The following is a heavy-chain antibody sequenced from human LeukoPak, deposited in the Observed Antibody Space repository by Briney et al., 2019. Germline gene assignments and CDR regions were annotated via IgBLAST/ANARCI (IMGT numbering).Heavy chain of an antibody. J-gene: IGHJ4*02. D-gene: IGHD2-15*01. CDR1: GYTLTELS. CDR2: FDPEDAEV. Sequence: ASVKVSCKVSGYTLTELSMHWVRQAPGKGLDWMGGFDPEDAEVIYAEKFQDRVTMTEDPSTDTAYLEQSSLRSEDTAVYYCAAEGQWSLVHYFNSWGQGTLVTVSS. V-gene: IGHV1-24*01. CDR3: AAEGQWSLVHYFNS.